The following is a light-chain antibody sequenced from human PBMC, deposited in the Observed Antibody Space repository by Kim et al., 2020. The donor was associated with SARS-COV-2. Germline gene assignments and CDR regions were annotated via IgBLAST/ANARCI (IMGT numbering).Light chain of an antibody. V-gene: IGLV1-40*01. CDR3: QSYDSSLSGYV. CDR1: SSNIGAGFD. CDR2: DNT. J-gene: IGLJ1*01. Sequence: QRVTLSCTGSSSNIGAGFDVHWYQKLPGTAPKLLIFDNTNRPSGVPDRFSGSKSGTSASLAITGLQAEDEAYYYCQSYDSSLSGYVFGTGTKVTVL.